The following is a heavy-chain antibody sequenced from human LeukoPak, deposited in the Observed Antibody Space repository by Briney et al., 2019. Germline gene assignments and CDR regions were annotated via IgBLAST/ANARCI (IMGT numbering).Heavy chain of an antibody. CDR2: MNGDETSV. CDR1: GITFSTSR. Sequence: GGSLRLSCAASGITFSTSRMTWVRQAPGKGLEWVASMNGDETSVNYAESVRGRFTISRDNSKNSFFLQMNSLRVEYTAIYYCAPDRGYTTFDIWGQGTLVSVSS. D-gene: IGHD5-12*01. J-gene: IGHJ4*02. CDR3: APDRGYTTFDI. V-gene: IGHV3-7*01.